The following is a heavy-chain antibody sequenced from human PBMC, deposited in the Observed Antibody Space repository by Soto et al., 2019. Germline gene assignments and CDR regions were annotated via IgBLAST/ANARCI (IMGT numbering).Heavy chain of an antibody. CDR3: ARDQGTTTMIVVVSNNWFDP. D-gene: IGHD3-22*01. V-gene: IGHV4-38-2*02. CDR1: GYSISSGYY. CDR2: IYHSGST. J-gene: IGHJ5*02. Sequence: PSETLSRTWAVSGYSISSGYYWCFIRQPPGKGLEWIGSIYHSGSTYYNPSLKSRVTISVDTSKNQFSLKLSSVTAADTAVYYCARDQGTTTMIVVVSNNWFDPWGQGTLVTVSS.